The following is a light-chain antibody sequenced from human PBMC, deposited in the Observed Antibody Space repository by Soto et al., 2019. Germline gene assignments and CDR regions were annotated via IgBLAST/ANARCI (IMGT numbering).Light chain of an antibody. CDR3: QQTYDNPQT. J-gene: IGKJ1*01. V-gene: IGKV1-39*01. Sequence: DIQMTQSPSSLSASLGDRVIISCRASQTISSYLNWYQQRPGKAPKLLIYAASSLQSGVPSRFGGRGSGTDFTLTSSSLHPEDFATYFCQQTYDNPQTFGQGTKVEI. CDR2: AAS. CDR1: QTISSY.